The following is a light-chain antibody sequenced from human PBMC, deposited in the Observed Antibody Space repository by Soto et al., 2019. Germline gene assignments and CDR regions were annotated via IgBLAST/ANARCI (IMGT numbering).Light chain of an antibody. CDR2: SNN. CDR1: SSNIGSNT. V-gene: IGLV1-44*01. Sequence: QSVLTQPPSASGTPGQRVTISCSGRSSNIGSNTVNWYQQLPGTAPKLLIYSNNQRPSGVPDRFSGSKSGTSASLAISGLQSEDEADYYCAAWDDSLNGPNWVFGGGTKLTVL. J-gene: IGLJ3*02. CDR3: AAWDDSLNGPNWV.